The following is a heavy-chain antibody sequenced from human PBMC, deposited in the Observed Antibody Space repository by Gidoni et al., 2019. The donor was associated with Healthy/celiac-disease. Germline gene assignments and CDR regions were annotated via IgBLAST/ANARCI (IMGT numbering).Heavy chain of an antibody. V-gene: IGHV1-2*02. Sequence: QVQLVQSGAKVKKPGASVKVSCQASGYPFTGYYMHWVRQAPGQGLEWMGWINPNSGGTNYAQKFQGRVTMTRDTSISTAYMERSRLRSDDTAVYYCARVQGVGATGERVPGTYYYYGMDVWGQGTTVTVSS. D-gene: IGHD1-26*01. CDR2: INPNSGGT. J-gene: IGHJ6*02. CDR3: ARVQGVGATGERVPGTYYYYGMDV. CDR1: GYPFTGYY.